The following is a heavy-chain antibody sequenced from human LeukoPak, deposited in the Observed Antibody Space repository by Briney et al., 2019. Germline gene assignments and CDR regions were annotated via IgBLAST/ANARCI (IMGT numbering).Heavy chain of an antibody. Sequence: GASVKVSCKASGYTFTSYDINWVRQATGQGLEWMGWMNPNSGNTGYAQKFQGRVTMTRNTSISTAYMELSSLRSEDTAVYYCARDPHRYCRGGSCVIDYWGQGTLVTVSS. D-gene: IGHD2-15*01. V-gene: IGHV1-8*01. CDR2: MNPNSGNT. J-gene: IGHJ4*02. CDR1: GYTFTSYD. CDR3: ARDPHRYCRGGSCVIDY.